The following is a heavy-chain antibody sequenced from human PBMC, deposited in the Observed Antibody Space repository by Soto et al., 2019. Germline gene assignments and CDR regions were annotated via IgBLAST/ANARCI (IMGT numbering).Heavy chain of an antibody. CDR1: GFTFSDHH. Sequence: GGSLRLSCAASGFTFSDHHMDWVRQAPGKGLEWVGRATNKGHSHTTGYAASVKGRFTISRDDSKNSLSLQMNSPKTEDTAVYFCARLMGTSFDFWGQGTMVTVSS. CDR3: ARLMGTSFDF. J-gene: IGHJ4*02. CDR2: ATNKGHSHTT. V-gene: IGHV3-72*01. D-gene: IGHD2-8*01.